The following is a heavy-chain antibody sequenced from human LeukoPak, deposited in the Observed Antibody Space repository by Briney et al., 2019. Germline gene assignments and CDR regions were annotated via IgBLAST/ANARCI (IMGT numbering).Heavy chain of an antibody. CDR3: ARTPIYYYDNSGYYN. Sequence: SETLSLTCTVSGGSISSYYWSWIRQPPGKGLEWIGYIYYSGSTNYNPSLKSRVTISVDTSKNQFSLKLSPVTAADTAVYYCARTPIYYYDNSGYYNWGQGTLVTVSS. J-gene: IGHJ4*02. CDR2: IYYSGST. D-gene: IGHD3-22*01. CDR1: GGSISSYY. V-gene: IGHV4-59*01.